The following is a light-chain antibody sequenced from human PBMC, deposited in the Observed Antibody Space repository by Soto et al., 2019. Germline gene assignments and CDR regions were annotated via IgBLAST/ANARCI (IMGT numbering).Light chain of an antibody. Sequence: QSALTQPPSASGSPGQSVTISCTGTSSDVGTCNYVSWYQHHPGKAPKLMIYEVYKRPSGVPDRFSGSKSGNTASLTVPGLQAEDEADYYCSSYAGSSNYVFGTGTKVTVL. V-gene: IGLV2-8*01. J-gene: IGLJ1*01. CDR1: SSDVGTCNY. CDR2: EVY. CDR3: SSYAGSSNYV.